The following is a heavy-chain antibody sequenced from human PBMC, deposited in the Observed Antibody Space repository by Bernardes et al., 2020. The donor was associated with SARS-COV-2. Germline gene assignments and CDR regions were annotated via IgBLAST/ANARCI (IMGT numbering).Heavy chain of an antibody. CDR2: ISSSGSTI. CDR3: ARIDEVTGRDY. D-gene: IGHD6-19*01. CDR1: GFTFRGES. V-gene: IGHV3-48*04. Sequence: GRSLRLSCAAFGFTFRGESMNWVRQAPGKGPEWVSYISSSGSTIYYADPVKGRFTISRDNAKNLLYLQMNSLRAEDTAVYYCARIDEVTGRDYWGQGTLVTVSS. J-gene: IGHJ4*02.